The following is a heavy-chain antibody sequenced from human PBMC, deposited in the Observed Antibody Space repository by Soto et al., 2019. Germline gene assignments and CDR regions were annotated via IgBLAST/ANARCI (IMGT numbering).Heavy chain of an antibody. V-gene: IGHV3-48*01. CDR3: ARDISFTMVRGVITFPSWFDP. CDR1: GFTFSSYS. D-gene: IGHD3-10*01. Sequence: GGSLRLSCAASGFTFSSYSMNWVRQAPGKGLEWVSYISSSSTIYYADSVKGRFTISRDNAKNSLYLQMNSLRAEDTAVYYCARDISFTMVRGVITFPSWFDPWGQGTLVTVSS. J-gene: IGHJ5*02. CDR2: ISSSSTI.